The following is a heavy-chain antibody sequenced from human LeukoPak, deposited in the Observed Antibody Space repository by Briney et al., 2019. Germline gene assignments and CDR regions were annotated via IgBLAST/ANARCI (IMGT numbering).Heavy chain of an antibody. CDR3: AKDPSPSSIWFGELFQYFQH. D-gene: IGHD3-10*01. CDR1: GFTFSSYA. Sequence: GGSLRLSCAASGFTFSSYAMSWVRQAPGKGLEWVSAISGSGGSTYYADSVKGRFTISRDNSKNTLYLQMNSLRAEDTAVYYCAKDPSPSSIWFGELFQYFQHWGQGTLVTVSS. CDR2: ISGSGGST. V-gene: IGHV3-23*01. J-gene: IGHJ1*01.